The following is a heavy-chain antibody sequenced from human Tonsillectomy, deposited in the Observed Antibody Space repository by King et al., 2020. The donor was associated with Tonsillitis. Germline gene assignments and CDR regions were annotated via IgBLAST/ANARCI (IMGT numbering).Heavy chain of an antibody. D-gene: IGHD3-22*01. CDR2: IYNSGST. Sequence: QLQESGPGLVKPSETLSLTCTVSGGSVSSGSYYWSWIRQPPGKGLEWIGYIYNSGSTNYNPSLKSRVTISVDTSKNQFSLKLSSVTAADTAVYYYARDNPHDISGSPGIFDYWGQGTLVTVSS. CDR3: ARDNPHDISGSPGIFDY. J-gene: IGHJ4*02. V-gene: IGHV4-61*01. CDR1: GGSVSSGSYY.